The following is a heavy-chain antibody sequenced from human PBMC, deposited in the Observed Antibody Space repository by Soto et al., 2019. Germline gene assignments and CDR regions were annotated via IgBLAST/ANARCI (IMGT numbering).Heavy chain of an antibody. CDR1: GYTFTSYA. J-gene: IGHJ4*02. CDR2: ISAYNGNT. CDR3: ARLGAGGLDY. V-gene: IGHV1-18*01. Sequence: QVQLVQSGAEVKKPGASVKVSCKASGYTFTSYAISWVRQAPGQGLEWMGWISAYNGNTNYAQKLQGRVTITIDTTTSRAEDELMCLRSDDTEVYCCARLGAGGLDYWGQGTLVTVSS.